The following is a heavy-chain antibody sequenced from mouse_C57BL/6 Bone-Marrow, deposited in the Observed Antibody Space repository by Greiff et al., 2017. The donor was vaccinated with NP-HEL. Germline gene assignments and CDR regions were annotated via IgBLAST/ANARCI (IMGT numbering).Heavy chain of an antibody. CDR1: GYTFTDYY. Sequence: VQLQQSGPELVKPGASVKISCKASGYTFTDYYMNWVKQSHGKSLEWIGDINPNNGGTSYNQKFKGKATLTVDKSSSTAYMELRSLTSEDSAVYYCARGGLRLAYWGQGTLVTVSA. CDR2: INPNNGGT. D-gene: IGHD2-12*01. CDR3: ARGGLRLAY. J-gene: IGHJ3*01. V-gene: IGHV1-26*01.